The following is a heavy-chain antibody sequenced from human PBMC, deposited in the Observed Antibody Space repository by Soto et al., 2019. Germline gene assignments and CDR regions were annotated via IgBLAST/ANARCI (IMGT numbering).Heavy chain of an antibody. D-gene: IGHD6-13*01. V-gene: IGHV4-61*08. J-gene: IGHJ4*02. CDR2: IYYSGSI. Sequence: PSETLSLTCTVSGGSISSGDYYWSWIRQPPGKGLEWIGYIYYSGSINYNPSLKSRVTISVDTSKNQFSLKLSSVTAADTAVYYCARDSSSWYYFDYWGQGTLVTVSS. CDR3: ARDSSSWYYFDY. CDR1: GGSISSGDYY.